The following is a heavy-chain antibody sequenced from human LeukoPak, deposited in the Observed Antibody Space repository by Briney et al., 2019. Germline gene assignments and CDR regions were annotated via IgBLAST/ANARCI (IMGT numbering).Heavy chain of an antibody. Sequence: SETLSLTCTVSGGSISSGGYYWSWIRQHPGKGLEWIGYIYYSGSTYYNPSLKSRVTISVDTSKNQFSLKVSSVTAADTAVYYCARTPTGYFDYWGQGTLVTVSS. CDR1: GGSISSGGYY. CDR3: ARTPTGYFDY. CDR2: IYYSGST. J-gene: IGHJ4*02. V-gene: IGHV4-31*03.